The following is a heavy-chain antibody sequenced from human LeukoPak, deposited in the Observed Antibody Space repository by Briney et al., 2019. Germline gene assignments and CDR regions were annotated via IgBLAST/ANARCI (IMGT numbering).Heavy chain of an antibody. V-gene: IGHV1-2*02. CDR3: AKEMAFDNYGLDY. CDR1: GYSFTSHY. Sequence: GASVKVSCKASGYSFTSHYMHWVRQAPGQGLEWMGWINPNSGGTKYAQKFQGRVTMTRDTSISTAYMELSRLTSDDTAVYYCAKEMAFDNYGLDYWGQGTLVTVSS. CDR2: INPNSGGT. J-gene: IGHJ4*02. D-gene: IGHD5-18*01.